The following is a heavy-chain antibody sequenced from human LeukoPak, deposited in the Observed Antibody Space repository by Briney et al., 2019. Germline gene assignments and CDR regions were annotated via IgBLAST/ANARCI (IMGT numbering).Heavy chain of an antibody. V-gene: IGHV3-7*01. J-gene: IGHJ4*02. D-gene: IGHD5-12*01. CDR1: GYTFSGYW. Sequence: GGSLRHSCAASGYTFSGYWRSWGCHAPGKGLERGANIKHDGGEKYYVDSVKGRFTISRDNAKNSLYLQMNSLRAEDTAMYYCGRAGLRFVYWGQGTLVTVSS. CDR3: GRAGLRFVY. CDR2: IKHDGGEK.